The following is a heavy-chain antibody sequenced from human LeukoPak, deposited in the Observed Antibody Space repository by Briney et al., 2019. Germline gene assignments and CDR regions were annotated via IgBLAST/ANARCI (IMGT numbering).Heavy chain of an antibody. CDR3: ARFGSYGNYFDY. CDR2: IRSKTYGGTP. D-gene: IGHD3-10*01. CDR1: GFTFGDYA. V-gene: IGHV3-49*03. Sequence: GGSLRLSCTASGFTFGDYALSWFRQAPGKGLEFVGFIRSKTYGGTPEYAASVKGRFTISRDDSKSIAYLQMNCLKTEDTAVYYCARFGSYGNYFDYWGQGTLVTVSS. J-gene: IGHJ4*02.